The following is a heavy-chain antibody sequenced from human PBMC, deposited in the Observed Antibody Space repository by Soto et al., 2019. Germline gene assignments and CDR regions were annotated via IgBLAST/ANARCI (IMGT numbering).Heavy chain of an antibody. J-gene: IGHJ4*02. Sequence: ASETLSLTCTVSGGSISSSSYYWGWIRQPPGKGLEWIGSIYYSGSTYYNPSLKSRVTISVDTSKNQFSLKLNSVTAADTAVYYCARVGYSSGNRYYFDYWGEGTLVTVSS. CDR1: GGSISSSSYY. V-gene: IGHV4-39*07. CDR3: ARVGYSSGNRYYFDY. CDR2: IYYSGST. D-gene: IGHD6-19*01.